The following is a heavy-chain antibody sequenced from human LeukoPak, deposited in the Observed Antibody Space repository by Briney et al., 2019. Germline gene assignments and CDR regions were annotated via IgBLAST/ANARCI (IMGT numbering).Heavy chain of an antibody. Sequence: PSETLSLTCTVSGVSIRSHYWSWIRQVPGEGLGGIGYIYYRGSSNYNPSLMRRVTISVDTSKNQFSLKLRSVTAADTAVYYCARNFGGNYEMENRFDPWGQGTLVTVSS. V-gene: IGHV4-59*08. CDR2: IYYRGSS. CDR1: GVSIRSHY. D-gene: IGHD2-21*02. J-gene: IGHJ5*02. CDR3: ARNFGGNYEMENRFDP.